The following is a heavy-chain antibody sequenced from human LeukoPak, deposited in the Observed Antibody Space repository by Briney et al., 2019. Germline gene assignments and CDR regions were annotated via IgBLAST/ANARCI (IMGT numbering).Heavy chain of an antibody. CDR3: AREDCSGYSYGYIDY. Sequence: GGSLRLSCAASGFTLSTCSMNWVRQAPGKGLEWLSYISSTTSATYYGDSVKGRFTISGDNAKNSLYLQMNSLRDEDTAVYYCAREDCSGYSYGYIDYWGQGTQVTVSS. V-gene: IGHV3-48*02. CDR2: ISSTTSAT. CDR1: GFTLSTCS. D-gene: IGHD5-18*01. J-gene: IGHJ4*02.